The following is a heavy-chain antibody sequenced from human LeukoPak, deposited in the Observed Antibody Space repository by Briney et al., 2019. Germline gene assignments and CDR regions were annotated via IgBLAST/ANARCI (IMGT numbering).Heavy chain of an antibody. Sequence: GGSLRLSCAASGFTFSNYGMHWVRQAPGKGLEWVAFIRYDGSNKCYADSVKGRFTISRDNSKNTLYLQMNSLRAEDTAVYYCAKDGTTSTYYYFDYWGQGTLVIVSS. CDR1: GFTFSNYG. D-gene: IGHD2/OR15-2a*01. V-gene: IGHV3-30*02. CDR2: IRYDGSNK. CDR3: AKDGTTSTYYYFDY. J-gene: IGHJ4*02.